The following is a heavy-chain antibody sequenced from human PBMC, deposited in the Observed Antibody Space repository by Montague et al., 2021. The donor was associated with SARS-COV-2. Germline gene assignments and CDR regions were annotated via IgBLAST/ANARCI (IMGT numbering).Heavy chain of an antibody. CDR3: ARLAVGYCTNGVCYTAFDY. V-gene: IGHV4-59*08. Sequence: SDTLSLTCTVSGGSISSYYWSWIRQPPGKGLEWIGYIYYSGSTNYNPSLKSRVTISVDTSKNQFSLKLSSATTADTAVYYCARLAVGYCTNGVCYTAFDYWGQGTLVTVSS. CDR2: IYYSGST. D-gene: IGHD2-8*01. J-gene: IGHJ4*02. CDR1: GGSISSYY.